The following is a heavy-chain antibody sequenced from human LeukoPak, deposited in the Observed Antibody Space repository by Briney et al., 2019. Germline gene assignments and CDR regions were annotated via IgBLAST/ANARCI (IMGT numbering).Heavy chain of an antibody. CDR3: ARQPRITVFGVVKKGGNWFDP. J-gene: IGHJ5*02. V-gene: IGHV4-61*02. Sequence: SETLSLTCTVSGGSISSGTYYWSWIRQPAGKGLEWIGRIYTSGSTNYNPSLKSRVTMSVDTSKNQFSLKLSSVTAADTAVYYCARQPRITVFGVVKKGGNWFDPWGQGTLVTVSS. CDR2: IYTSGST. D-gene: IGHD3-3*01. CDR1: GGSISSGTYY.